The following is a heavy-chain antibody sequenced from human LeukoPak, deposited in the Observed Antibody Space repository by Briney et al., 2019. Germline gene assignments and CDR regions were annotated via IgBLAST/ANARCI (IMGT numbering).Heavy chain of an antibody. V-gene: IGHV1-18*01. CDR1: GYTFTSYG. J-gene: IGHJ6*02. Sequence: ASVKVSCKASGYTFTSYGISWVRQAPGQGLEGMGWISAYNGNTNYAQKLQGRVTMTTDTSTSTAYMELRSLRSDDTAVYYCARANSGTVTPYYYGMDVWGQGTTVTVSS. D-gene: IGHD1-14*01. CDR2: ISAYNGNT. CDR3: ARANSGTVTPYYYGMDV.